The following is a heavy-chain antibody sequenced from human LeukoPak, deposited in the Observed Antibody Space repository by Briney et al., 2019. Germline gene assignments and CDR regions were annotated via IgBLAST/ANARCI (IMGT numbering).Heavy chain of an antibody. D-gene: IGHD2-8*01. CDR2: IKSDGSST. V-gene: IGHV3-74*01. CDR1: GFTFSNYW. Sequence: GGSLRLSCAASGFTFSNYWMHWVRQAPEKGLVWVSRIKSDGSSTSYADSVKGRFTISRDNAKNTVYLQMNSLRAEDTAVYYCARGALHMYYLDNWGQGTLVTVSS. J-gene: IGHJ4*02. CDR3: ARGALHMYYLDN.